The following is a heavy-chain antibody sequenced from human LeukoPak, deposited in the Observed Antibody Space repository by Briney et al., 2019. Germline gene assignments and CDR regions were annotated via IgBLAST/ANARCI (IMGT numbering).Heavy chain of an antibody. Sequence: ASVKVSCKASGYTFTSYGISWVRQAPGQGPEWLGWISAYNGNTYYAQRLQGRVTMTTDTSTSTAYMELRSLRSDDTAVYFCAREGRYYYYYMDVWGKGTTVTISS. J-gene: IGHJ6*03. CDR3: AREGRYYYYYMDV. CDR1: GYTFTSYG. V-gene: IGHV1-18*01. CDR2: ISAYNGNT.